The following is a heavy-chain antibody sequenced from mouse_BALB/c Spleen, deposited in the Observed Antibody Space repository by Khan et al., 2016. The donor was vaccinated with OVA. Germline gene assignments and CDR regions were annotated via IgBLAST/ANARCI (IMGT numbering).Heavy chain of an antibody. CDR2: VAPGSGST. V-gene: IGHV1S41*01. Sequence: DLVKPGASVKLSCKASGYTFTSYWINWIKERPEQGLEWIGRVAPGSGSTSYNDRFKAKTIMTIDTSSRTAYFQLSSLSSGDSAVYFCTRYNYYSNGRSTMDYWGQGTSVTVSS. J-gene: IGHJ4*01. D-gene: IGHD1-1*01. CDR1: GYTFTSYW. CDR3: TRYNYYSNGRSTMDY.